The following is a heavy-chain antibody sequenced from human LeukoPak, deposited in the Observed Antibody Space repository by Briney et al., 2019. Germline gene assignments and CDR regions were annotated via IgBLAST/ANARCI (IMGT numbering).Heavy chain of an antibody. CDR1: GFTFSSYA. J-gene: IGHJ4*02. Sequence: GRSLRLSCAASGFTFSSYAMHWVRQAPGKGLEWVAVISYGGSNKYYADSVKGRFTISRDNSKNTLYLQMNSLRAEDTAVYYCARGGYYYDSSADTWSDFDYWGQGTLVTVSP. V-gene: IGHV3-30-3*01. CDR2: ISYGGSNK. D-gene: IGHD3-22*01. CDR3: ARGGYYYDSSADTWSDFDY.